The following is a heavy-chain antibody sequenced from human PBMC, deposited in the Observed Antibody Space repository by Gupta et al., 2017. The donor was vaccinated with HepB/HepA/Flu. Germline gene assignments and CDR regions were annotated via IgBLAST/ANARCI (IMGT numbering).Heavy chain of an antibody. V-gene: IGHV3-30*18. CDR3: AKVGPSYSSSWRNFDY. J-gene: IGHJ4*02. CDR1: GFTFSSYG. CDR2: ISYDGSNK. D-gene: IGHD6-13*01. Sequence: QVQLVESGGGVVQPGRSLRLSCAASGFTFSSYGMHWVRQAPGKGLEWAAVISYDGSNKYYADSVKGRFTISRDNSKNTLYLQMNSLRAEDTAVYYCAKVGPSYSSSWRNFDYWGQGTLVTVSS.